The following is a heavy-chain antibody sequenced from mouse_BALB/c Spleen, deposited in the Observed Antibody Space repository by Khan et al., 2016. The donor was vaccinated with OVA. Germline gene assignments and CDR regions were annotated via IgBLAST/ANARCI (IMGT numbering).Heavy chain of an antibody. D-gene: IGHD2-1*01. CDR2: INPSTDYT. J-gene: IGHJ3*01. Sequence: QVQLQQSGAELAKPGASVRMSCKASGYTFNTYWMHWIKQRPGQGLEWVGYINPSTDYTEYNQKFKDKATLTTDKSSSTAYMQLSSLTYEDSAVYYCTRIGLYGIFVYWGQGTLVTVSA. CDR3: TRIGLYGIFVY. CDR1: GYTFNTYW. V-gene: IGHV1-7*01.